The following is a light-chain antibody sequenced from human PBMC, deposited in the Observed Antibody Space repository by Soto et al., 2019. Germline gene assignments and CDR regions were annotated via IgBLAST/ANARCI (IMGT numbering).Light chain of an antibody. V-gene: IGKV1-5*01. CDR2: DVS. CDR3: QQYNSYSPWT. J-gene: IGKJ1*01. Sequence: DIQMTQSPSTLSASVGDRVTIACRASQSISKFLAWYQQKPGKAPKLLIFDVSNLESGVPSKFSGSGSGAEFTLTISSLHPDDFATYYCQQYNSYSPWTFGQGTKVEIK. CDR1: QSISKF.